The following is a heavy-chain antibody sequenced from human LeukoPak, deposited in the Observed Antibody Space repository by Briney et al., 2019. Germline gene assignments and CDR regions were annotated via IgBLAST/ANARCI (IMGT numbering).Heavy chain of an antibody. CDR3: ARDAMVRGVHLDY. J-gene: IGHJ4*02. CDR1: GFTFSSYS. CDR2: ISSSSSYI. Sequence: GSLRLSCAASGFTFSSYSMNWVRQAPGKGLEWVSSISSSSSYIYYADSVKGRFTISRDNAKNSLYLQMNSLRAEDTAVYYCARDAMVRGVHLDYWGQGTLVTVSS. V-gene: IGHV3-21*01. D-gene: IGHD3-10*01.